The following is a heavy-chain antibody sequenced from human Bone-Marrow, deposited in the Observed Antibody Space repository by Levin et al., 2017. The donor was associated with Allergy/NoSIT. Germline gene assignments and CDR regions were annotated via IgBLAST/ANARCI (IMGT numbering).Heavy chain of an antibody. J-gene: IGHJ3*02. Sequence: GESLKISCRASGYSFTAYGINWVRQAPGQGLEWMGWISGYNGNTIYSRSLQDRFPMTRDTSTNTAYMDLRSLRSDDTAVYFCASFPMTEVVDKPFDIWGQGTRVTVSS. CDR3: ASFPMTEVVDKPFDI. CDR1: GYSFTAYG. D-gene: IGHD3-22*01. CDR2: ISGYNGNT. V-gene: IGHV1-18*04.